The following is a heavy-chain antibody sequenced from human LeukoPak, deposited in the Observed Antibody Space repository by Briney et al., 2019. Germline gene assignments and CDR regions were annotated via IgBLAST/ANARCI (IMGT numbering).Heavy chain of an antibody. D-gene: IGHD3-22*01. J-gene: IGHJ4*02. Sequence: GGSLRLSCAVSGITLSNYGMTWVRQAPGKGLEWVAGPIGSGGSTNSADSVKGRFTISRDNAKNTLYLQMNSLRAEDTAVYFCAKRGVVIRVILVGFHKEAYYFDSWGQGVLVTVSS. CDR2: PIGSGGST. V-gene: IGHV3-23*01. CDR1: GITLSNYG. CDR3: AKRGVVIRVILVGFHKEAYYFDS.